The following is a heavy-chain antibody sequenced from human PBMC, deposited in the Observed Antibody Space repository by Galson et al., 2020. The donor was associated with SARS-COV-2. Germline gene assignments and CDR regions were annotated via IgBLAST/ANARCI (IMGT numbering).Heavy chain of an antibody. Sequence: QLGESLKISCAASGFTFSSYGMHWVRQAPGKGLEWVAVIWYDGSNKYYADSVKGRFTISRDNSKNTLYLQMNSLRAEDTAVYYCARERSALLGFYFDYWGQGTLVTVSS. CDR2: IWYDGSNK. J-gene: IGHJ4*02. CDR1: GFTFSSYG. CDR3: ARERSALLGFYFDY. D-gene: IGHD3-22*01. V-gene: IGHV3-33*01.